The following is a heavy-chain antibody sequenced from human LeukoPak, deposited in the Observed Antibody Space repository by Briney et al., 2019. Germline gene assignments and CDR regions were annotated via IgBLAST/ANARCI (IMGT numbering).Heavy chain of an antibody. CDR1: GYTFTGYY. V-gene: IGHV1-2*02. CDR3: ARESGSGWYHDY. Sequence: ASVKVSCNTFGYTFTGYYMHWVRQAPGQGLEWMGWINPNSGVTNYAQKFQGRVTMTRDTSISTAYMELSRLTSDDTAVYYCARESGSGWYHDYWGQGTLVTVSS. D-gene: IGHD6-19*01. CDR2: INPNSGVT. J-gene: IGHJ4*02.